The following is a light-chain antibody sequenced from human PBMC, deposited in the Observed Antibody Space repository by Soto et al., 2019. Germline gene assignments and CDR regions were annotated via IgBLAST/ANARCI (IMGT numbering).Light chain of an antibody. J-gene: IGKJ5*01. CDR3: QQRNNWPPIT. CDR1: QSVRRY. CDR2: DAS. V-gene: IGKV3-11*01. Sequence: EVVLARSPATLSLSPGERATLSCRSSQSVRRYLAWYQQKPGQAPRLLIYDASTRATGIPARFSGSGSETDFTLTITSLEPEDFAVYYCQQRNNWPPITFGQGTRPENK.